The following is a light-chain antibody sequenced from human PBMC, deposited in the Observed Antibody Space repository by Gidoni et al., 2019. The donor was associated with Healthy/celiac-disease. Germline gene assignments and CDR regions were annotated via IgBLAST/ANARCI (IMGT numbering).Light chain of an antibody. CDR2: DAS. Sequence: VLTQSPATLASSPGERATRSCRARQSVSSYLAWYQQKPGQAPRLLIYDASKRATGIPARFSGSGSGTDFTLTISGLEHEDFAVYYCQQRSNWTPTFGGGTKVEIK. J-gene: IGKJ4*01. CDR3: QQRSNWTPT. CDR1: QSVSSY. V-gene: IGKV3-11*01.